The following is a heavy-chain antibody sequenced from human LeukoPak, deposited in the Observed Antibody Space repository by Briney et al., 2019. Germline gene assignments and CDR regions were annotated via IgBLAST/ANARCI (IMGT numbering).Heavy chain of an antibody. CDR1: GGSISSYY. CDR3: ARQRYYYYGMDV. CDR2: IYYSGST. J-gene: IGHJ6*02. V-gene: IGHV4-59*08. Sequence: SETLSLTCTVSGGSISSYYWSWIRQPPGKGLEWIGYIYYSGSTNYNPSLKSRVTISVDTSKNQFSLKLSSGTAADTAVYYCARQRYYYYGMDVWGQGTTVTVSS.